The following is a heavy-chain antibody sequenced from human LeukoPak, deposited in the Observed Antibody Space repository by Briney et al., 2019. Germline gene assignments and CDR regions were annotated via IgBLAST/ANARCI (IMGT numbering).Heavy chain of an antibody. CDR3: ARAVEKSLDY. V-gene: IGHV3-11*01. CDR1: GFTFSNYY. CDR2: ISSSDSTK. Sequence: PGGSLRLSCAASGFTFSNYYMSWLRQAPGKGLEWVSYISSSDSTKYYADSVKGRFTISRDNAKNSLYLQMNSLRAEDTAVYYCARAVEKSLDYWGQGTLVTASS. J-gene: IGHJ4*02.